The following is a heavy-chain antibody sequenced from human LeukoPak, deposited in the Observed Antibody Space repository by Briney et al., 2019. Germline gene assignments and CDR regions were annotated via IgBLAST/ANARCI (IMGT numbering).Heavy chain of an antibody. CDR2: ISAYNGNT. J-gene: IGHJ4*02. V-gene: IGHV1-18*01. D-gene: IGHD1-26*01. CDR3: ARVRSGSYHHAIDY. CDR1: GYTFTSYG. Sequence: GASVKVSCKASGYTFTSYGISWVRQAPGQGLEWMGWISAYNGNTNYAQKLQGRVTMTTDTSTSTAYMVLRSLRSDDTAVNYCARVRSGSYHHAIDYWGQGTLVTVSS.